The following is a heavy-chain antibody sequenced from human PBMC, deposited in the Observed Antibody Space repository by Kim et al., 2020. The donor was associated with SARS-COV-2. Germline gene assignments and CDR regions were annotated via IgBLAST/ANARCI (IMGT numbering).Heavy chain of an antibody. CDR2: IYTSGRT. D-gene: IGHD3-16*02. Sequence: SETLSLTCTVSGDSLSSDYWSWNRQPAGQGLEWIGRIYTSGRTNYIPSLQSRVTMSVDMSKNQFSLKLSSVTAADTAVYYCASALGHWGQGTLVTVSS. V-gene: IGHV4-4*07. CDR3: ASALGH. J-gene: IGHJ4*02. CDR1: GDSLSSDY.